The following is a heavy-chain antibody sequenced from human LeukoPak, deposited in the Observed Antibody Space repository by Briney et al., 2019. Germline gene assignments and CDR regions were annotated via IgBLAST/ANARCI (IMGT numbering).Heavy chain of an antibody. D-gene: IGHD1-26*01. J-gene: IGHJ3*02. CDR3: AKLLPIVGATKAVAFDI. CDR1: GFTFSSYA. Sequence: PGGSLRLSCAASGFTFSSYAMSWVRQAPGKGLEWVSVILGSGDGTYYADSVKGRFTISRDNSKNKLYLQMNSLRTEDTALYYCAKLLPIVGATKAVAFDIWGQGTVVTVSS. CDR2: ILGSGDGT. V-gene: IGHV3-23*01.